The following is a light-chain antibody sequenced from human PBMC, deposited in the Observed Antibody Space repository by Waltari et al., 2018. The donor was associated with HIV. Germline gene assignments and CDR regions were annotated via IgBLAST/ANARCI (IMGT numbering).Light chain of an antibody. J-gene: IGLJ1*01. CDR2: RNS. CDR3: ASWDDSLNAFV. CDR1: NSNIESNY. Sequence: QSVLTQPPSASATPGQGITISCSGGNSNIESNYACGYQQLPGTAPKVFIYRNSQRPSGVPDRFSGSKSGTSASLIISGLRSGDEADYYCASWDDSLNAFVFGTGTKVTVL. V-gene: IGLV1-47*01.